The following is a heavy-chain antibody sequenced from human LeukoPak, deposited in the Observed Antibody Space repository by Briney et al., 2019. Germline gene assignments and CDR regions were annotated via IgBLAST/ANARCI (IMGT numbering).Heavy chain of an antibody. J-gene: IGHJ4*02. CDR2: IYPGDSDT. CDR1: GYSFTSYW. CDR3: ARRIRYSSGWTFDY. V-gene: IGHV5-51*01. D-gene: IGHD6-19*01. Sequence: GESLKISCKGSGYSFTSYWIGWVRQMPGEGLEWMGIIYPGDSDTRYGPSFQGQVTISADKSISTAYLQWSSLKASDTAMYYAARRIRYSSGWTFDYWGQGALVTVSS.